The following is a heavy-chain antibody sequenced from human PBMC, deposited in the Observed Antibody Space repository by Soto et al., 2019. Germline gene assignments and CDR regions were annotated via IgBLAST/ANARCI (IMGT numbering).Heavy chain of an antibody. V-gene: IGHV1-18*01. CDR1: GYTFTSYG. CDR2: ISPYNGNT. D-gene: IGHD3-10*01. J-gene: IGHJ6*02. CDR3: ARGIGGWFGVAYYYGMDV. Sequence: QVQLVQSGAEVKKPGPSVKVSCKASGYTFTSYGISWVRQAPGQGLEWMGWISPYNGNTNYAQKLQGRVTMTTDTSTSTDYLDLRSLRSDDTAVYYCARGIGGWFGVAYYYGMDVWGQGATVTVSS.